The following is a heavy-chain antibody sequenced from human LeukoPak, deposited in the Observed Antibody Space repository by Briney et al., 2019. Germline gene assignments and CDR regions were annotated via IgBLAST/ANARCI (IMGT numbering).Heavy chain of an antibody. D-gene: IGHD6-13*01. Sequence: QTGGSLRLSCAASGFTFSSYGMHWVRQAPGKGLEWVAVISYDGSNKYYADSVKGRFTISRDNSKNTLYLQLNSLRAEDTAVYYCARNRGHSSSWYYFFDYWGQGTLVTVSS. CDR3: ARNRGHSSSWYYFFDY. CDR2: ISYDGSNK. J-gene: IGHJ4*02. V-gene: IGHV3-30*19. CDR1: GFTFSSYG.